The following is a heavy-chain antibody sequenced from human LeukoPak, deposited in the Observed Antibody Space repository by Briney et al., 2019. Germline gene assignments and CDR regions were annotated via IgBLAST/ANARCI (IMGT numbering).Heavy chain of an antibody. CDR3: ARYCGAASCYSGFDY. Sequence: PGVSLRLSCAASGFTFGSYVMSWVRQAPGKGPGWVSAISGDGGTYYADSVKGRFTISRDNSKNTLYLQMNSLGGEDTALYYCARYCGAASCYSGFDYWGQGTLVTVAS. V-gene: IGHV3-23*01. J-gene: IGHJ4*02. D-gene: IGHD2-15*01. CDR2: ISGDGGT. CDR1: GFTFGSYV.